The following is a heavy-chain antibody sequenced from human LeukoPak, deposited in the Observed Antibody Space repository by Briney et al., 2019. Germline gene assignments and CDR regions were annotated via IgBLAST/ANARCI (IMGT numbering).Heavy chain of an antibody. CDR2: IRYDGSNK. D-gene: IGHD6-13*01. Sequence: GGSLRLSCAASGFTFSSYGMHWVRQAPGKGLEWVAFIRYDGSNKYYADSVKGRFTISRDNSKNTLYLQMNSLRAEDTAVYYCAKDQWQQLVGEIDYWGQGTLVTVSS. J-gene: IGHJ4*02. CDR3: AKDQWQQLVGEIDY. V-gene: IGHV3-30*02. CDR1: GFTFSSYG.